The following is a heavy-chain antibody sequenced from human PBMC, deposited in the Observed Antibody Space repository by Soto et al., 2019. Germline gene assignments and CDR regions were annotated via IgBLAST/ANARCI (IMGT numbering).Heavy chain of an antibody. J-gene: IGHJ6*03. CDR2: IRSKAYGGTT. D-gene: IGHD3-10*01. CDR1: GFTFGDYA. V-gene: IGHV3-49*03. CDR3: TRAISGDYYYYYMDV. Sequence: PGGSLRLSCTASGFTFGDYAMSWFRQAPGKGLEWVGFIRSKAYGGTTEYAASVKGRFTISRDDSKSIAYLQMNSLKTEDTAVYYCTRAISGDYYYYYMDVWGKGTTVTVS.